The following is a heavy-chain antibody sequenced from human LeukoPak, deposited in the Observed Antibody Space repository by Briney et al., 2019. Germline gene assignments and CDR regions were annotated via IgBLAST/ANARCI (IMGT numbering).Heavy chain of an antibody. CDR1: GFTFSNAW. CDR3: TTMYYYDSSGYYEEY. CDR2: IKSKTDGGTT. V-gene: IGHV3-15*01. Sequence: GGSLRLSCAASGFTFSNAWMSWVRQAPGKGLEWVGRIKSKTDGGTTDYAAPVKGRFTISRDDSKNTLHLQMNSLKTEDTAVYYCTTMYYYDSSGYYEEYWGQGTLVTVSS. D-gene: IGHD3-22*01. J-gene: IGHJ4*02.